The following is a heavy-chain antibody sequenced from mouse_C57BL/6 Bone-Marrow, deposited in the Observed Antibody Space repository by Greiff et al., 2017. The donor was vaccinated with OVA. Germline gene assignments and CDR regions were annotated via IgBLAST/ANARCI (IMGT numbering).Heavy chain of an antibody. CDR3: TTYRY. J-gene: IGHJ2*01. Sequence: VQLQQSGAELVRPGASVKLSCTASGFNIKDDYMHWVKERPEQGLEWIGWIDPENGDTEYASKFQGKATITADTSSKTVYLLLSSLTSEDTAVYYCTTYRYWGQGTTLTVSS. CDR2: IDPENGDT. CDR1: GFNIKDDY. V-gene: IGHV14-4*01.